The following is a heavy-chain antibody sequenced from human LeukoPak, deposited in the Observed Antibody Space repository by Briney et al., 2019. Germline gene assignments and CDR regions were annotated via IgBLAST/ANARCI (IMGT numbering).Heavy chain of an antibody. D-gene: IGHD6-6*01. CDR1: GFTVSNNY. Sequence: GGSLRLSCAASGFTVSNNYMTWVRQAPGKGLEWVSVIYSGDSTYYADSMKGRFTISRDDSKNTLNLQMNSLRAEDTALYYCARAPPYSSSSGYYFDYWGRGTLVTVSS. V-gene: IGHV3-66*01. CDR2: IYSGDST. CDR3: ARAPPYSSSSGYYFDY. J-gene: IGHJ4*02.